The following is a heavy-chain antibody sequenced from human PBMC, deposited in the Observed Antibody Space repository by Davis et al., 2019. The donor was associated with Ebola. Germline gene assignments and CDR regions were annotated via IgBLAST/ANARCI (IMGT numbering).Heavy chain of an antibody. J-gene: IGHJ6*02. CDR3: ASYGMDV. V-gene: IGHV1-8*02. CDR1: GYTFTSYG. CDR2: MNPNSGNT. Sequence: ASVQVSCKASGYTFTSYGISWVRQAPGQGLEWMGWMNPNSGNTGYAQKFQGRVTMTRNTSISTAYMELSSLRSEDTAVYYCASYGMDVWGQGTTVTVSS.